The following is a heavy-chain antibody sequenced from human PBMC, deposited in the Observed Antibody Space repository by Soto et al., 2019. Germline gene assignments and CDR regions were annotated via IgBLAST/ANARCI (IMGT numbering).Heavy chain of an antibody. J-gene: IGHJ6*02. Sequence: GASVKVSCKASGGTFSSYAISWVRQAPGQGLEWMGGIIPIFGTANYAQKFQGRVTITADESTSTAYMELSSLRSEDTAVYYCATLFWSGYYFLYGMDVWGQGTTVTVSS. CDR3: ATLFWSGYYFLYGMDV. CDR2: IIPIFGTA. CDR1: GGTFSSYA. D-gene: IGHD3-3*01. V-gene: IGHV1-69*13.